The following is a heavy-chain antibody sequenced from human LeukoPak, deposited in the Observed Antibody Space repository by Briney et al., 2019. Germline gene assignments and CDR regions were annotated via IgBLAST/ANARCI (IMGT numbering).Heavy chain of an antibody. D-gene: IGHD5-24*01. CDR2: ISGSGGST. J-gene: IGHJ6*02. CDR3: ATSRVPWGLDV. CDR1: GFTFSSYA. Sequence: PGGSLRLSCAASGFTFSSYAMGWVRQAPGKGLEWVSAISGSGGSTYYADSVKGRFTISRDNAKNSLYVQMNSLRAEDTALYYCATSRVPWGLDVWGQGTTVTVSS. V-gene: IGHV3-23*01.